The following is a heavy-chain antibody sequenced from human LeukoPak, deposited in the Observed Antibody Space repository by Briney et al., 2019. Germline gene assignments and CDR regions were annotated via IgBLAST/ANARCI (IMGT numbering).Heavy chain of an antibody. CDR1: GFTFSTYS. Sequence: GGSLRLSCAASGFTFSTYSMNWVRQAPGKGLEWVSSISRSSTYISYADSVKGRFTISRDNAKNSLFLQMNSLRAEDTAVYYCASFSVVPYFFDYWGQGTLVTVSS. D-gene: IGHD2-21*01. V-gene: IGHV3-21*01. CDR2: ISRSSTYI. J-gene: IGHJ4*02. CDR3: ASFSVVPYFFDY.